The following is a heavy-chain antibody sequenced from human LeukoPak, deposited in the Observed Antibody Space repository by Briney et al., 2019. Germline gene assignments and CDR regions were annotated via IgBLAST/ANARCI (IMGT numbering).Heavy chain of an antibody. V-gene: IGHV1-46*01. CDR1: EYTFTNYY. Sequence: ASEKVSCKAFEYTFTNYYMHWVRQAPGQGLEWMGLINPSGGSTSYSQNFQGRVAMTRDTSTSTVYMDLSSLRSEDTAVYYCARGPFADYGDYGHSFDYWGQGTLVTVAS. J-gene: IGHJ4*02. CDR2: INPSGGST. D-gene: IGHD4-17*01. CDR3: ARGPFADYGDYGHSFDY.